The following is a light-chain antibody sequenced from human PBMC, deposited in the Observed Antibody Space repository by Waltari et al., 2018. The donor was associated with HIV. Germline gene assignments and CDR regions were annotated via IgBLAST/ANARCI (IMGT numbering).Light chain of an antibody. Sequence: SYELTQPPSVSASPGQTARIPCSGDALPKQYVSWYQQRPGQAPVLVIYKDNERPSGIPERFSGSSSGTTVTLTISGVQAEDEADYYCQSVESSGSRVFGGGTKLTVL. CDR3: QSVESSGSRV. CDR2: KDN. CDR1: ALPKQY. J-gene: IGLJ3*02. V-gene: IGLV3-25*03.